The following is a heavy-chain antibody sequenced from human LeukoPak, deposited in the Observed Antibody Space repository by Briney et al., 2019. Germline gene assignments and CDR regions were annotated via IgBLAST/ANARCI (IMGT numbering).Heavy chain of an antibody. CDR3: ARDSPYSDYLIGGAFNI. J-gene: IGHJ3*02. CDR1: GFTVGSNY. Sequence: PGGSPRLSCAASGFTVGSNYMSWVRQAPGKGLEWASVIYSDGTTYYADSVKGRFTISRDNSKNTLYLQMNSLGAEDTAVYYCARDSPYSDYLIGGAFNIWGQGTMVTVSS. V-gene: IGHV3-53*01. CDR2: IYSDGTT. D-gene: IGHD4-11*01.